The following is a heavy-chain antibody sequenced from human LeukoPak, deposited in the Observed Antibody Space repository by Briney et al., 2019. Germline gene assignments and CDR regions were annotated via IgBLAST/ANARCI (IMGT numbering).Heavy chain of an antibody. D-gene: IGHD5-18*01. Sequence: GGSLRLSCATSGFTFTSAWMSWVRQAPGKGLEWVGRIKSKVNGETTDYGAPVKGRFTISRDDSKNIVYLQMNSLIAEDTAVDYCIANVAHFCRYAMDFYGWGQRTLVTV. CDR1: GFTFTSAW. J-gene: IGHJ4*02. CDR3: IANVAHFCRYAMDFYG. V-gene: IGHV3-15*05. CDR2: IKSKVNGETT.